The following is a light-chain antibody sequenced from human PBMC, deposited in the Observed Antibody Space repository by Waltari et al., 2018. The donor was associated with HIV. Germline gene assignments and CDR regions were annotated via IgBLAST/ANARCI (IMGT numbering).Light chain of an antibody. V-gene: IGLV3-21*02. CDR2: DVS. J-gene: IGLJ3*02. Sequence: SYVLTQSPSVSVAPGQTARITCWGNTIGTKSVHWYRQKPGQAPGLVFYDVSDRPSGIPERFSGSNSGNAATLTISKVEVGDEADYFCQVWDSTSDHLWVFGGGSRLTVL. CDR3: QVWDSTSDHLWV. CDR1: TIGTKS.